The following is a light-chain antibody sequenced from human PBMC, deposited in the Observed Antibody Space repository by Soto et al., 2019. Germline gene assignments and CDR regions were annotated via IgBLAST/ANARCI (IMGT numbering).Light chain of an antibody. CDR2: EVS. J-gene: IGLJ1*01. CDR1: SSDVGHSNL. Sequence: QSALTQPPSASGSPGQSATISCTGSSSDVGHSNLVSWYQQHPGKGPKLIIYEVSKRPSGVPDRFSGSKSGNTASLSVSGLQDEDEADYFCNAQADNGKHVFGTGTKLTVL. CDR3: NAQADNGKHV. V-gene: IGLV2-8*01.